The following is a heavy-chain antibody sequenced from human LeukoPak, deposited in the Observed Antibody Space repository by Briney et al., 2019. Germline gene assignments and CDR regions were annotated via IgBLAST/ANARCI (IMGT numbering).Heavy chain of an antibody. V-gene: IGHV3-33*01. CDR2: IWYDGSNK. J-gene: IGHJ4*02. CDR1: GFTFSSYG. Sequence: GGSLRLSCAASGFTFSSYGMHWVRQAPGKGLEWVAVIWYDGSNKYYADSVEGRFTISRDNSKNTLYLQMNSLRAEDTAVYYCARVSSSDNYFDYWGQGTLVTVSS. D-gene: IGHD6-6*01. CDR3: ARVSSSDNYFDY.